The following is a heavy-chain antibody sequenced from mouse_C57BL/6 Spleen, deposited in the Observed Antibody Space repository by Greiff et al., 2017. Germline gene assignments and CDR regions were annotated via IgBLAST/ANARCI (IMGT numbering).Heavy chain of an antibody. V-gene: IGHV5-6*01. CDR2: ISSGGSYT. CDR1: GFTFSSYG. J-gene: IGHJ4*01. D-gene: IGHD1-1*01. CDR3: ARPESSYAMDY. Sequence: EVKLMESGGDLVKPGGSLKLSCAASGFTFSSYGMSWVRQTPDKRLEWVATISSGGSYTYYPDSVKGRFTISRDNAKNTLYLQMSSLKSEDTAMYYCARPESSYAMDYWGQGTSVTVSS.